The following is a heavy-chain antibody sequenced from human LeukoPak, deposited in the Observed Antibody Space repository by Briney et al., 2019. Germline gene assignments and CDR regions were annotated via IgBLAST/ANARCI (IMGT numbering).Heavy chain of an antibody. Sequence: GGSLRLSCAASGFTFSSYWMSWVRQAPGKGLEWVANIKQDGSEKYYVDSVKGRFTISRDNSKNTLYLQMNSLRAEDTAVYYCARARFHSGIYSGFDYWGQGTLVTVSS. CDR2: IKQDGSEK. D-gene: IGHD1-26*01. V-gene: IGHV3-7*03. CDR1: GFTFSSYW. J-gene: IGHJ4*02. CDR3: ARARFHSGIYSGFDY.